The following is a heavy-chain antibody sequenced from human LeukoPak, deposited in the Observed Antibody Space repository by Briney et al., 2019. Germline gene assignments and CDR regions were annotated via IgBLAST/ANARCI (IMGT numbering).Heavy chain of an antibody. V-gene: IGHV3-7*01. CDR2: INQDGGEK. Sequence: GGSLRLSCAASGFTFDSSWMSWVRQAPGRGLEWVANINQDGGEKYYVDSVRGRFTISRDNAKNSLYLQMNSLRAEDTAVYYCARDSAAWDYWGQGTLVTVSS. CDR3: ARDSAAWDY. CDR1: GFTFDSSW. D-gene: IGHD6-13*01. J-gene: IGHJ4*02.